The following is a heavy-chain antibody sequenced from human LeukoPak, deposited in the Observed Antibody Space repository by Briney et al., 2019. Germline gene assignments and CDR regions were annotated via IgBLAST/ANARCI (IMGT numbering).Heavy chain of an antibody. CDR3: ARAAKYSGSYLGNYFDY. V-gene: IGHV1-69*13. D-gene: IGHD1-26*01. J-gene: IGHJ4*02. Sequence: SVKVSCKASGYTFTSYDISWVRQAPGQGLEWMGGIIPIFGTANYAQKFQGRVTITADESTSTAYMELSSLRSEDTAVYYCARAAKYSGSYLGNYFDYWGQGTLVTVSS. CDR1: GYTFTSYD. CDR2: IIPIFGTA.